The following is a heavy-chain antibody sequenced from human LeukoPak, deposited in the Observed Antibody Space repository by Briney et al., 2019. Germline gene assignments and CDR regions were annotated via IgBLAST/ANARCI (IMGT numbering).Heavy chain of an antibody. CDR1: GFPFGNYG. D-gene: IGHD6-19*01. V-gene: IGHV3-23*01. CDR2: ITTGGAT. J-gene: IGHJ4*02. Sequence: GGSLRLPCAASGFPFGNYGINGAPQAPGKGLEGFSPITTGGATYYADSVKGRFAISKDNSLKTVSLQMNTLRAEDTAVYYCTNTGPGSGWSRYYFDFWGPGTRVSVSS. CDR3: TNTGPGSGWSRYYFDF.